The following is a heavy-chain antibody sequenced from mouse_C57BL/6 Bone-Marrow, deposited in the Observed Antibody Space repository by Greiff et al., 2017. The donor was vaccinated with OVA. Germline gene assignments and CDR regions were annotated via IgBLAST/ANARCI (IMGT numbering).Heavy chain of an antibody. J-gene: IGHJ3*01. CDR3: ARGYDYGSWFAY. CDR2: ISDGGSYT. D-gene: IGHD2-4*01. Sequence: EVQLVESGGGLVKPGGSLKLSCAASGFTFSSYAMSWVRQTPEKRLEWVATISDGGSYTYYPDNVKGRFTISRDNAKNNLYLQMSHLKSEDTAMYYCARGYDYGSWFAYWGQGTLVTVSA. CDR1: GFTFSSYA. V-gene: IGHV5-4*01.